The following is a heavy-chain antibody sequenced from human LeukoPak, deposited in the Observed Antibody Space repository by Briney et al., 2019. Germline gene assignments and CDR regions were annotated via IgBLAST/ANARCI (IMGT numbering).Heavy chain of an antibody. CDR3: AKDRGSFLGEYFHH. D-gene: IGHD1-26*01. J-gene: IGHJ1*01. V-gene: IGHV3-23*01. CDR2: ISGSGGNT. CDR1: GFTFSSYG. Sequence: PGGSLRLSCAASGFTFSSYGMHWVRQAPGEGLEWVSAISGSGGNTYYADSVKGRSTISRDNSKNTLYLQMNSLRAEDTAVYYCAKDRGSFLGEYFHHWGQGTLVTVSS.